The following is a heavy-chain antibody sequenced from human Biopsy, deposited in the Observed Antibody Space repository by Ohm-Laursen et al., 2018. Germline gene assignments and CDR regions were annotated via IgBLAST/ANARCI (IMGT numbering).Heavy chain of an antibody. Sequence: GTLSLTCTVSGGSVSDSFHFWSWIRQPPGRGLEWIGDVYYRGTTNYNPSLKSRLTISVDTSKNQFSLNQNSVTAADTAVYFCARDVKRYCSGTSCYSGYFGMDVWGQGTTVTVS. D-gene: IGHD2-2*01. J-gene: IGHJ6*02. V-gene: IGHV4-61*01. CDR1: GGSVSDSFHF. CDR2: VYYRGTT. CDR3: ARDVKRYCSGTSCYSGYFGMDV.